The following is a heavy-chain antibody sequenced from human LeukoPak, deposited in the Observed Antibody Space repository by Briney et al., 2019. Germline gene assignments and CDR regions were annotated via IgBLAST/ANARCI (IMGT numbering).Heavy chain of an antibody. V-gene: IGHV3-74*01. CDR1: GFTFSSYW. CDR3: ARGWSITMVRGSNWFDP. Sequence: PGGSLRLSCAASGFTFSSYWMHWVRQAPGKGLVWVSRINSDGSSTSYADSVKGRFTISRDNAKNTLYLQMNSLRAEDTAVYYCARGWSITMVRGSNWFDPWGQGTLVTVSS. J-gene: IGHJ5*02. D-gene: IGHD3-10*01. CDR2: INSDGSST.